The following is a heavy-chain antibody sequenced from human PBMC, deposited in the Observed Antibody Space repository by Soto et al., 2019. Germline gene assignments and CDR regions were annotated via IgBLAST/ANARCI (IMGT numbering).Heavy chain of an antibody. CDR3: ARPGETTDAFDI. CDR2: MNPNSGNT. Sequence: QVQLVQSGAEVKKPGASVKVSCKASGYTFTSYDINWVRQATGQGLEWMGWMNPNSGNTGYAQKFQGRDTMTWNTSINTAYMELSSLRSEDTAVYYCARPGETTDAFDIWGQGTMVTVSS. J-gene: IGHJ3*02. CDR1: GYTFTSYD. V-gene: IGHV1-8*02. D-gene: IGHD3-10*01.